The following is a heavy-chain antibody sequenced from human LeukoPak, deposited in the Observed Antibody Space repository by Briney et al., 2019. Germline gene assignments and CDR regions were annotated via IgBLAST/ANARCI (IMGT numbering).Heavy chain of an antibody. CDR2: MSGSGGST. D-gene: IGHD2-2*01. CDR1: GFTFSSYA. Sequence: GGSLRLSCAASGFTFSSYAMSWVRQAPGKGLEWVSSMSGSGGSTYYADSVKGRFTISRDNSMNTLYLQMNSLRAEDTAVYYCAKRAREFTTSGVLGGFDTWGQGTLVTVSS. CDR3: AKRAREFTTSGVLGGFDT. V-gene: IGHV3-23*01. J-gene: IGHJ4*02.